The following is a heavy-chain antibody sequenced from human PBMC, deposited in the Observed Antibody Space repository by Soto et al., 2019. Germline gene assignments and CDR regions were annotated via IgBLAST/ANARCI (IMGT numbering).Heavy chain of an antibody. Sequence: EVQLVESGGGLVKPGGSLRLYCVASDFTFRNYSLNWVRQAPGKGLEWVSSISSTSTYIYYADSLKGRFTISRDNAKNSLYLQMNSLRAEDTAIYYCVRVLQTGAFDIWVQGTLVTVSS. V-gene: IGHV3-21*01. CDR2: ISSTSTYI. CDR1: DFTFRNYS. CDR3: VRVLQTGAFDI. J-gene: IGHJ3*02.